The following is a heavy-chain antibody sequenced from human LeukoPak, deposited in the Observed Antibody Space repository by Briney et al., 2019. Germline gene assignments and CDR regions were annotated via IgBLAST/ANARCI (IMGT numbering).Heavy chain of an antibody. CDR1: GFTFSTFA. CDR3: AKDVYRAVRAPGTRFIDY. D-gene: IGHD5/OR15-5a*01. CDR2: IFPSGGEI. V-gene: IGHV3-23*01. J-gene: IGHJ4*02. Sequence: SGGSLRLSCAASGFTFSTFAMVWVRQPPGKGLEWVSSIFPSGGEIHYADSVKGRFSISRDNSKNTLYLQMNSLREEDTAVYYCAKDVYRAVRAPGTRFIDYWGQGTLVTVSS.